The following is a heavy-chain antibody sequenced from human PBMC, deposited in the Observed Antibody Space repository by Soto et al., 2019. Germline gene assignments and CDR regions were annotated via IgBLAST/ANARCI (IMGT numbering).Heavy chain of an antibody. CDR2: IYSGGTT. CDR1: GFIVSNTY. V-gene: IGHV3-53*02. Sequence: EVQLVETGGGLVQPGGSLKLSCAASGFIVSNTYMSWVRQAPGKGPEWLSIIYSGGTTYYAASVKGRFTISRDNSKNTVFLQMNSLRAEDTAVYYCVRGLSSGWNKCDDWGLGTLVTVSS. J-gene: IGHJ4*02. CDR3: VRGLSSGWNKCDD. D-gene: IGHD6-19*01.